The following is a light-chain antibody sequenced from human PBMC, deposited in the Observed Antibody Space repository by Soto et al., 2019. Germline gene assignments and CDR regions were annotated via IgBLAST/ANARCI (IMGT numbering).Light chain of an antibody. J-gene: IGLJ2*01. CDR3: NSYTSNKVI. CDR2: EVS. Sequence: QSVLTQPASVSGSPGQSITISCTGTSSDVGGFDYVSWYQQYPGKAPKLIIYEVSYRPSGVSHRFSGSKSGNTASLTISGLQAEDEADYYCNSYTSNKVIFGGGTKVTVL. V-gene: IGLV2-14*01. CDR1: SSDVGGFDY.